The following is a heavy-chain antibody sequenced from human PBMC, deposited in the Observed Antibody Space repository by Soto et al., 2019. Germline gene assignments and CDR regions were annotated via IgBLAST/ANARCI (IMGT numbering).Heavy chain of an antibody. CDR3: ARDRGLDFWSRYRSHRFDY. CDR1: GFTFSDYY. CDR2: ISSSSSYT. J-gene: IGHJ4*02. Sequence: GGSLRLSCAASGFTFSDYYMSWIRQAPGKGLEWVSYISSSSSYTNYADSVKGRFTISRDNAKNSLYLQMKSLRAKDTAVYYCARDRGLDFWSRYRSHRFDYWGQGNLVTVSS. V-gene: IGHV3-11*06. D-gene: IGHD3-3*01.